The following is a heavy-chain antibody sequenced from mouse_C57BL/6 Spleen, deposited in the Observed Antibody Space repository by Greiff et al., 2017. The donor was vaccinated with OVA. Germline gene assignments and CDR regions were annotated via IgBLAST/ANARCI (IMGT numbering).Heavy chain of an antibody. Sequence: EVQLVESEGGLVQPGSSMKLSCTASGFTFSDYYMAWVRQVPEKGLEWVANINYDGSSTYYLDSLKSRFIISRDNAKNILYLQMSSLKSEDTATYYCAREWGTGAFDYWGQGTTLTVSS. CDR2: INYDGSST. D-gene: IGHD4-1*01. V-gene: IGHV5-16*01. CDR3: AREWGTGAFDY. J-gene: IGHJ2*01. CDR1: GFTFSDYY.